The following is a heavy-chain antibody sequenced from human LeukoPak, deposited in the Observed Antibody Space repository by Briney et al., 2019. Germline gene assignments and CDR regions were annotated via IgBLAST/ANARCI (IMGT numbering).Heavy chain of an antibody. V-gene: IGHV3-64*02. Sequence: GGSLRLSCAASGFTFSNYGMNWVRQAPGKGLEYVSGIGGNGGYTYYADSVKGRFTISRDNSKNTLYLQMGSLRTEDMAVYYCARARYSNGWYFFDYWGQGTLVAVSS. D-gene: IGHD6-19*01. J-gene: IGHJ4*02. CDR1: GFTFSNYG. CDR3: ARARYSNGWYFFDY. CDR2: IGGNGGYT.